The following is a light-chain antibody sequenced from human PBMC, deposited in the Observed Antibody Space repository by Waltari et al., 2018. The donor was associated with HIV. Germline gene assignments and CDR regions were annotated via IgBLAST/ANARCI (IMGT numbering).Light chain of an antibody. CDR1: SSNIGSNY. J-gene: IGLJ7*01. CDR3: AAWDDSLSGAV. V-gene: IGLV1-47*01. CDR2: RNN. Sequence: QSVLTQPPSASGTPGQRVTISCSGSSSNIGSNYVYWYQQLPGTAPKLLTYRNNQRPSGVPDRFSGAKSGTSACLAISGLRSEDEADYYCAAWDDSLSGAVFGGGTQLTVL.